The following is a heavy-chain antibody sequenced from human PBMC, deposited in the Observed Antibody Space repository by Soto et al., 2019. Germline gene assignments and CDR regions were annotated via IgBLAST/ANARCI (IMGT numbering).Heavy chain of an antibody. CDR2: IIPIFGTA. V-gene: IGHV1-69*06. J-gene: IGHJ6*02. Sequence: GXSVKVSCKASGGTFSSYAISWVRQAPGQGLEWMGGIIPIFGTANYAQKFQGRVTITADKSTSTAYMELSSLRSEDTAVYYCARSVGGSYSPYDYYYYGMDVWGQGTTVTVSS. CDR3: ARSVGGSYSPYDYYYYGMDV. CDR1: GGTFSSYA. D-gene: IGHD1-26*01.